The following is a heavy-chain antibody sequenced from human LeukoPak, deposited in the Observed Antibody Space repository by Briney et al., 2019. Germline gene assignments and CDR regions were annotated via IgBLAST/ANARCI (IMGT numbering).Heavy chain of an antibody. Sequence: SQTLSLTCAISGDSVSSNSAAWNWIRRSPSRGLEWLGRTYYRSKWYNDYAVSVKSRITINPDTSKNQFSLQLNSVTPEDTAVYYCARDRTYYYDSSGYPTFDYWGQGTLVTVSS. D-gene: IGHD3-22*01. CDR3: ARDRTYYYDSSGYPTFDY. CDR1: GDSVSSNSAA. V-gene: IGHV6-1*01. CDR2: TYYRSKWYN. J-gene: IGHJ4*02.